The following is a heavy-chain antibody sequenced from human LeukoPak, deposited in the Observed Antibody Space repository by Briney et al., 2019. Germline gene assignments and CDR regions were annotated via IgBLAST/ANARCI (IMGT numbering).Heavy chain of an antibody. V-gene: IGHV1-69*05. CDR2: IIPIFGTA. J-gene: IGHJ6*02. CDR1: GGTFSSYA. CDR3: ARNQERGYSYGPPSYGMDV. Sequence: ASVKVSCKASGGTFSSYAISWVRQAPGQGLEWMGGIIPIFGTANYAQKFQGRVTITTDESTSTAYMELSSLRSEDTAVYYCARNQERGYSYGPPSYGMDVWGQGTTVTVSS. D-gene: IGHD5-18*01.